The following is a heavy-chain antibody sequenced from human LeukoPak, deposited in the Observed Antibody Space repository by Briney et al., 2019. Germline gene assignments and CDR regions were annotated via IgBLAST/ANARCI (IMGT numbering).Heavy chain of an antibody. V-gene: IGHV3-48*01. CDR1: GFTFSSYS. J-gene: IGHJ3*02. CDR3: ARNYGGNPGAFDI. Sequence: GGSLRLSCAASGFTFSSYSMNWVRQAPGKGLEWVSYISSSSSTIYYADSVKGRFTISRDNAKNSLYLQMNSLRAEDTAVYYCARNYGGNPGAFDIWGQGTMVTVSS. CDR2: ISSSSSTI. D-gene: IGHD4-23*01.